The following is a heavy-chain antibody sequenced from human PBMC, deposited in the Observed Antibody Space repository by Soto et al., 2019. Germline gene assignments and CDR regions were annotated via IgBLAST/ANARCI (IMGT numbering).Heavy chain of an antibody. CDR3: AKDIRRYYDSSGYYYSYGMDV. V-gene: IGHV3-30*18. D-gene: IGHD3-22*01. CDR2: ISYDGSNK. J-gene: IGHJ6*02. Sequence: ESGGGVVQPGRSLRLSCAASGFTFSSYGMHWVRQAPGKGLEWVAVISYDGSNKYYADSVKGRFTISRDNSKNTLYLQMNSLRAEDTAVYYCAKDIRRYYDSSGYYYSYGMDVWGQGTTVTVSS. CDR1: GFTFSSYG.